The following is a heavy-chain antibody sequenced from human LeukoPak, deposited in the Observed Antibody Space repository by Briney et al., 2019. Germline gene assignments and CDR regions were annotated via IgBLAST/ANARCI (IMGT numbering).Heavy chain of an antibody. CDR1: GFTFSSYG. CDR3: AKEKIVGASGYYYYYYMDV. J-gene: IGHJ6*03. D-gene: IGHD1-26*01. V-gene: IGHV3-30*02. CDR2: IRYDGSNK. Sequence: PGGSLRLSCAASGFTFSSYGMHWVRQAPGKGLEWVAFIRYDGSNKYYADSVKGRFTISRDNSKNTPYLQMNSLRAEDTAVYYCAKEKIVGASGYYYYYYMDVWGKGTTVTISS.